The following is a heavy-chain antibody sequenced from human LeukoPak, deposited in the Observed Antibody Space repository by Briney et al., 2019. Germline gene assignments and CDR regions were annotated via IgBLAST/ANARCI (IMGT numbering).Heavy chain of an antibody. CDR3: ARGVTIFGVVMSDLPDYYYYYYMDV. CDR2: INPSGGST. CDR1: GYTFTSYY. D-gene: IGHD3-3*01. Sequence: ASVKVSCKASGYTFTSYYMHWVRQAPGQGLEWMGIINPSGGSTSYAQKFQGRVTMTRDMSTSTVYMELSSLRSEDTAVYYCARGVTIFGVVMSDLPDYYYYYYMDVWGKGTTVTVSS. J-gene: IGHJ6*03. V-gene: IGHV1-46*01.